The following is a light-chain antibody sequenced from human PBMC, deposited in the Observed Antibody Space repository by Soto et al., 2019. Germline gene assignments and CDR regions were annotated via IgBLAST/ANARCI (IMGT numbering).Light chain of an antibody. J-gene: IGKJ3*01. Sequence: EIVLTQSPGTLSLSPGERATLSCRASQSVSSSYLAWYQQKPGKAPRLLIYGASSSATGIPDRFSGRGSGTDFTITISRLEPEDFAVYYCQTYGSSPFTFGPGTKVDIK. V-gene: IGKV3-20*01. CDR2: GAS. CDR1: QSVSSSY. CDR3: QTYGSSPFT.